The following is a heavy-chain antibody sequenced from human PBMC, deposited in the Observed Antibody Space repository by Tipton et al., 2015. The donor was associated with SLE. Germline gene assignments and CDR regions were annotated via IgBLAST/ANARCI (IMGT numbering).Heavy chain of an antibody. CDR3: ARQSAVRPGADS. V-gene: IGHV4-31*03. J-gene: IGHJ4*02. CDR1: GDSVITGAHY. Sequence: TLSLTCTVSGDSVITGAHYWSWIRHHPGRGLEWLGNIFYSGSTYYNPSLESRVSISIDRSQNQFSLRLTSLTAADTAVYYCARQSAVRPGADSWGQGTLVTV. CDR2: IFYSGST. D-gene: IGHD2-2*01.